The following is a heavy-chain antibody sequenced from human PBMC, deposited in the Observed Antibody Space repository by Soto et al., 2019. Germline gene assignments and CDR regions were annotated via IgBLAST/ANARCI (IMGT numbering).Heavy chain of an antibody. CDR1: GFTFSSYG. D-gene: IGHD3-3*01. CDR2: ISYDGSNK. CDR3: AKSRRYITIFGVVTHDAFDI. J-gene: IGHJ3*02. Sequence: PGWSLRLSCAASGFTFSSYGMHWVRQAPGKGLEWVAVISYDGSNKYYADSVKGRFTISRDNSKNTLYLQMNSLRAEDTAVYYCAKSRRYITIFGVVTHDAFDIWGQGTMVTVSS. V-gene: IGHV3-30*18.